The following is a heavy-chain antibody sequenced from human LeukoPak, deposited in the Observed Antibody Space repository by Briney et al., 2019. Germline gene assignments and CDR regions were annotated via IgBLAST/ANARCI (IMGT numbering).Heavy chain of an antibody. V-gene: IGHV3-30*02. J-gene: IGHJ3*02. CDR1: GFTFSSYG. D-gene: IGHD3-10*01. CDR3: ARDYGSRGSDGFDI. CDR2: IRYDGSNK. Sequence: PGGSLRLSCAASGFTFSSYGMHWVRQAPGKGLEWVAFIRYDGSNKCYADSVKGRFTISRDNSKNTLYLQMNSLRAEDTAVYYCARDYGSRGSDGFDIWGQGTMVTVSS.